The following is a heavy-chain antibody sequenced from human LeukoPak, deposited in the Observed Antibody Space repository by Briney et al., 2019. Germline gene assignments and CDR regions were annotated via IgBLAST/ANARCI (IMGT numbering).Heavy chain of an antibody. CDR1: GFTFSTYS. CDR2: ISSSCNTI. Sequence: GGSLRLSCAASGFTFSTYSMNWVRQAPGKGLEWVSYISSSCNTIYYADSVKGRFTISRDKSKNTMYLQMNNVKPEDTAVYYCARGGDVTTIVVVIPDPFDMWGQGTMVTVSS. J-gene: IGHJ3*02. CDR3: ARGGDVTTIVVVIPDPFDM. V-gene: IGHV3-48*01. D-gene: IGHD3-22*01.